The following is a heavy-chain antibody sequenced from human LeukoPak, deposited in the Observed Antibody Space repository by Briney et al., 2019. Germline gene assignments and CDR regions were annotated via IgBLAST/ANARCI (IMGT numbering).Heavy chain of an antibody. V-gene: IGHV3-15*01. Sequence: WGSLRLSCAASGFTFTNAWMSWVRQAPAKGLEWVGRRQRKSEGGTPDNAAPVKGRFTISRDDSKNTLYLQMNSLKTEDTAVYYCATDLGGYYSGSGTYWGSLDYWGQGTVVTVSS. CDR2: RQRKSEGGTP. D-gene: IGHD3-10*01. CDR1: GFTFTNAW. J-gene: IGHJ4*02. CDR3: ATDLGGYYSGSGTYWGSLDY.